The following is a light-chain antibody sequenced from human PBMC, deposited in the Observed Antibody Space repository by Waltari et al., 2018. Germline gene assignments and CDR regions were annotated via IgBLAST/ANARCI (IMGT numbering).Light chain of an antibody. CDR3: SSYAGTYTGV. CDR2: DVS. V-gene: IGLV2-11*01. CDR1: SSDVCGSTY. J-gene: IGLJ2*01. Sequence: QSALTPPRSVSGSPGPPVTISCTGTSSDVCGSTYVSWYQQHPGKAPKLMLYDVSKRPSGVPDRFSGSKSGNTASLTISGLQAEDEADYYCSSYAGTYTGVFGGGTKLTVL.